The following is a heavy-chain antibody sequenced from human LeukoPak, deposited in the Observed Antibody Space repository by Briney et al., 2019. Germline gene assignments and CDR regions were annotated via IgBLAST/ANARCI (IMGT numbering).Heavy chain of an antibody. Sequence: GGSLRLSCAASGFTFSSYGMHWVRQAPGKGLEWVAVIWYDGSNKYYADSVKGRFTISRDNSKNTLYLQMNSLRAEDTAVYYCAKDDGGSSYFDYWGQGTLVTVPS. CDR2: IWYDGSNK. J-gene: IGHJ4*02. D-gene: IGHD1-26*01. CDR1: GFTFSSYG. V-gene: IGHV3-33*06. CDR3: AKDDGGSSYFDY.